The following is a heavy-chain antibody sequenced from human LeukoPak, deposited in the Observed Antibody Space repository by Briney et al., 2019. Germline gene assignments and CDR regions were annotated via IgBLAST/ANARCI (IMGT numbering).Heavy chain of an antibody. V-gene: IGHV4-59*01. CDR3: TRDRNGGDHYYMDV. CDR1: GGSISSYY. J-gene: IGHJ6*03. CDR2: ISYSGTT. D-gene: IGHD3-16*01. Sequence: SETLSLTCTVSGGSISSYYWSWIRQPPGKGLEWIGFISYSGTTYYNPSLESRVTISRDTSRNQFSLKLSSVTAADTAVYYCTRDRNGGDHYYMDVWGKGTTVTVSS.